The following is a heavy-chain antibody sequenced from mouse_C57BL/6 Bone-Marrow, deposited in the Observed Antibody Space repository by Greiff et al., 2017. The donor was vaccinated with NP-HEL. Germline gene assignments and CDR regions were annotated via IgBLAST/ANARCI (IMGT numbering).Heavy chain of an antibody. V-gene: IGHV1-22*01. CDR2: INPNNGGT. J-gene: IGHJ1*03. CDR3: ARGGTWSLLSDGYFDV. D-gene: IGHD2-10*01. Sequence: VQLQQSGPELVKPGASVKMSCKASGYTFTDYNMHWVKQSHGKSLEWIGYINPNNGGTSYNQKFKGKATLTVNKSSSTAYMELRSLTSEDSAVYYCARGGTWSLLSDGYFDVWGTGTTVTVSS. CDR1: GYTFTDYN.